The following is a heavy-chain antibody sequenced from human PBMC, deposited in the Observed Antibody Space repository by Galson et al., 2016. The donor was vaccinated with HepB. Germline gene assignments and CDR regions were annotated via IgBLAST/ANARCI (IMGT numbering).Heavy chain of an antibody. J-gene: IGHJ4*02. CDR3: ARGDCSNGVCYFDY. D-gene: IGHD4-11*01. CDR2: INHSATT. CDR1: GGSFSDYYY. V-gene: IGHV4-34*01. Sequence: ETLSLTCAVYGGSFSDYYYWSWIRQAPGRGLEWIGEINHSATTNYSPSLKSRVTLSVDTAKSQFSLQLTSVTAADAAFYYCARGDCSNGVCYFDYWGQGLLVAVSS.